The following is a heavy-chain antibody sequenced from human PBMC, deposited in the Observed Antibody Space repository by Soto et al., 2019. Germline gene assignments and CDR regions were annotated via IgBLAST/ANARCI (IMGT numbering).Heavy chain of an antibody. V-gene: IGHV3-21*01. CDR1: GFTFSSYS. D-gene: IGHD2-15*01. CDR2: ISSSSSYI. CDR3: ARVGSGKRYFDY. J-gene: IGHJ4*02. Sequence: GGSLRLSCAASGFTFSSYSMNWVRQAPGKGLEWVSSISSSSSYIYYADSVKGRFTISRDNAKNSLYLQMNSLRAEDTAVYYCARVGSGKRYFDYWGRGTLVTVSS.